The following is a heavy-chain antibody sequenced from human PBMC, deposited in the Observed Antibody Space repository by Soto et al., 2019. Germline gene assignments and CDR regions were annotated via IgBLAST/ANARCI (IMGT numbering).Heavy chain of an antibody. V-gene: IGHV4-59*08. CDR2: FYYSGST. D-gene: IGHD2-21*01. Sequence: SETLSLTCTVSGGSFSSYYWGWIRQPPGKELEWIGHFYYSGSTTYNPSLKRGVTISVDTSNNQFSLKLTSVTAADTAVYYCARRPPRNSDVTANWFDLWGQGTLVTVSS. CDR1: GGSFSSYY. CDR3: ARRPPRNSDVTANWFDL. J-gene: IGHJ5*02.